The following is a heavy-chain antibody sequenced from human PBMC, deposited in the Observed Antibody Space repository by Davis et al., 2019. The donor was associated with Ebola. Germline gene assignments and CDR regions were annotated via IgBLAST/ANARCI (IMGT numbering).Heavy chain of an antibody. J-gene: IGHJ6*02. Sequence: GGSLRLSCAASGFTFSSHGMHRVRQAPGKGLEWVAVISYDGSNKYYADSVKGRFTISRDNAKNSLYLQMNSLRAEDTAVYYCARTLFDPIAHYYYGMDVWGQGTTVTVSS. CDR1: GFTFSSHG. CDR2: ISYDGSNK. V-gene: IGHV3-30*03. CDR3: ARTLFDPIAHYYYGMDV. D-gene: IGHD6-13*01.